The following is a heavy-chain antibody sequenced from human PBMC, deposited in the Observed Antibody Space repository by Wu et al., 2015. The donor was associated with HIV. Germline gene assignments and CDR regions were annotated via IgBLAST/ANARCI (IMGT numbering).Heavy chain of an antibody. J-gene: IGHJ4*02. CDR1: GGTFSSYS. D-gene: IGHD3-22*01. CDR2: IIPIFGTT. V-gene: IGHV1-69*13. CDR3: ARDSGITMIVEVFDY. Sequence: QVQLVQSGAEVKKPGSSVKVSCKASGGTFSSYSISWVRQAPGQGLEWMGRIIPIFGTTNYAQKFQGRVTITADESTSTAYMELSSLRSEDTAVYYCARDSGITMIVEVFDYWGQGTLVTVSS.